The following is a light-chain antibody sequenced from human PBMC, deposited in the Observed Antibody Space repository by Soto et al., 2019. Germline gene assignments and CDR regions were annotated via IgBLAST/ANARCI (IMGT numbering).Light chain of an antibody. CDR2: DAS. V-gene: IGKV1-5*01. CDR1: QSISRW. J-gene: IGKJ2*01. Sequence: DIQMTQSPSTLSASVGDRVTITCRASQSISRWLAWYQQKPGKAPKFLIYDASNLQSGVPSRFSGSESGTEFTLTTSSLQPDDFASYYCQQYSSYSGYTFGQGTKLEIK. CDR3: QQYSSYSGYT.